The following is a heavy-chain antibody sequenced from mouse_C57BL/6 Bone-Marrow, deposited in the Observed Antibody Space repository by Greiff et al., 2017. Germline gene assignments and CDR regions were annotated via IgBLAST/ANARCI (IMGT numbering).Heavy chain of an antibody. CDR3: VWSTVVELDY. D-gene: IGHD1-1*01. J-gene: IGHJ2*01. Sequence: EVKRVESGGGLVQPKGSLKLSCAASGFSFNTYAMNWVRQAPGKGLEWVALIRSKSSNYATYYADSVKDRFTISRADSENMLYLQMNNLKTEDTAMYYCVWSTVVELDYWGQGTTLTVSS. CDR1: GFSFNTYA. V-gene: IGHV10-1*01. CDR2: IRSKSSNYAT.